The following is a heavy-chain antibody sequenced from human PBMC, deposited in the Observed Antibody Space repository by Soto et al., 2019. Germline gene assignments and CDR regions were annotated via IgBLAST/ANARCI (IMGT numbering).Heavy chain of an antibody. J-gene: IGHJ4*02. V-gene: IGHV3-23*01. D-gene: IGHD5-18*01. CDR2: ISGSGGST. CDR1: GFTFSSYA. Sequence: GGSLRLSCAASGFTFSSYAMSWVRQAQGKGLEWVSAISGSGGSTYYADSVKGRFTISRDNSKNTLYLQMNSLRAEDTAVYYCAKSPYAAMDSPLDQWGQGTLVTAPQ. CDR3: AKSPYAAMDSPLDQ.